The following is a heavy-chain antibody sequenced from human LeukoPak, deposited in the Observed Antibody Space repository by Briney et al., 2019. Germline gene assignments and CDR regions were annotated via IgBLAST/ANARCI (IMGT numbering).Heavy chain of an antibody. D-gene: IGHD2-8*01. V-gene: IGHV3-53*01. Sequence: GGSLRLSCAASGFTVSSNYMSWVRQAPGKGLEWVSVIYSGGSTYHADSVKGRFTISRDNSKNTLYLQMNSLRAEDTAVYYCAREGGSYCTNGVCRTTHFDYWGQGTLVTVSS. CDR2: IYSGGST. J-gene: IGHJ4*02. CDR3: AREGGSYCTNGVCRTTHFDY. CDR1: GFTVSSNY.